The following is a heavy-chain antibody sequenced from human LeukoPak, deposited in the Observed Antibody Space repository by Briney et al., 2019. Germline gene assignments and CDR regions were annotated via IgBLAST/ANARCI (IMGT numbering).Heavy chain of an antibody. V-gene: IGHV1-2*02. CDR3: ARLWTAGQSY. CDR2: INPNSGGT. D-gene: IGHD2-21*01. Sequence: GASVKVSCKASGYTFTSYGISWVRQAPGQGLEWMGWINPNSGGTNYAQKFQGRVTMTRDTSISTAYMELSRLRSDDTAVYYCARLWTAGQSYWGQGTLVTVSS. J-gene: IGHJ4*02. CDR1: GYTFTSYG.